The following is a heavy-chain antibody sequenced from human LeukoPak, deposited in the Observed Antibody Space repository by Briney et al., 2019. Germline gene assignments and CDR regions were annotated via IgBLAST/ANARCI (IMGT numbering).Heavy chain of an antibody. J-gene: IGHJ4*02. CDR1: GYTFTSYD. V-gene: IGHV1-8*01. D-gene: IGHD5-18*01. Sequence: ASVKVSCKASGYTFTSYDINWVRQAPGQGLEGMGWMNPNSGNTGYAQKFQGRVTMTRNTSISTAYMELSSLRSADTAVYYFARGGNEIQLWTLPWDWGQGTLVTVSS. CDR2: MNPNSGNT. CDR3: ARGGNEIQLWTLPWD.